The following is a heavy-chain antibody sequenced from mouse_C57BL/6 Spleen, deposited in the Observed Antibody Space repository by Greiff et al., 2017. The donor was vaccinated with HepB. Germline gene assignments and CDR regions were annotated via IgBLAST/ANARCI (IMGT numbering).Heavy chain of an antibody. CDR3: ARGTVVEGNYFDY. D-gene: IGHD1-1*01. CDR2: ILPGSSST. Sequence: VQLQQSGAELMKPGASVKLSCKATGYTFTGYWIEWVKQRPGHGLEWIGEILPGSSSTNYNEKFKGKATFTADTSSNTAYMQLSSLTTEDSAIYYCARGTVVEGNYFDYWGQGTTLTVSS. CDR1: GYTFTGYW. J-gene: IGHJ2*01. V-gene: IGHV1-9*01.